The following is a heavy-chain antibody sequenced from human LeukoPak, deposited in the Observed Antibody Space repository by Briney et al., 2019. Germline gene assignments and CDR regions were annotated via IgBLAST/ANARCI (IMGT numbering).Heavy chain of an antibody. J-gene: IGHJ4*02. Sequence: ASVKVSCKASGYTFANYGINWVRQAPGQGLEWIGWISLENGNAGYAQRVQGRVTLTTDTSTSTAYMELRSLRSDDTAVYYCARVTYVRPYQLDYWGQGTLVPISS. D-gene: IGHD2-2*01. V-gene: IGHV1-18*01. CDR1: GYTFANYG. CDR2: ISLENGNA. CDR3: ARVTYVRPYQLDY.